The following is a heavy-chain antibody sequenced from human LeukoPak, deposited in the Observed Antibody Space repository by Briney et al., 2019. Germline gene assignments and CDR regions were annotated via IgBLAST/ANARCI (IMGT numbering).Heavy chain of an antibody. D-gene: IGHD5-12*01. CDR1: GYTFTGYY. J-gene: IGHJ4*02. Sequence: ASVKVSCKASGYTFTGYYMHWVRQAPGQGLEWMGWINPNSGGTNYAQNFQGRVTMTRDTSISTAYMELSRLRSDDTAVYYCARTSHYVDIAATIPYGIYYFDYWGQGTLVTVSS. CDR3: ARTSHYVDIAATIPYGIYYFDY. V-gene: IGHV1-2*02. CDR2: INPNSGGT.